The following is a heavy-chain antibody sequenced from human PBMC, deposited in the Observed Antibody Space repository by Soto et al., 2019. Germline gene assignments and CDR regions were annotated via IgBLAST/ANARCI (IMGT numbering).Heavy chain of an antibody. CDR2: LSGTGDVT. CDR3: AKPRIYSGWYYFDY. J-gene: IGHJ4*02. Sequence: EVQLLESGGGLVQPGGSLRLSCAASGFTFRSYAMSWVRQAPGKGPEWVSALSGTGDVTYYADSVKGRFTLSRDNSKNTLQLQMNSLRAEDTAVYYCAKPRIYSGWYYFDYWGQGTLVTVSS. D-gene: IGHD6-19*01. V-gene: IGHV3-23*01. CDR1: GFTFRSYA.